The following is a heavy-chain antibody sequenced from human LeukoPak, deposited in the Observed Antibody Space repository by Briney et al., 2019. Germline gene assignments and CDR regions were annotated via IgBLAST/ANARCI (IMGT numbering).Heavy chain of an antibody. CDR1: GFTFSSYS. V-gene: IGHV3-21*01. D-gene: IGHD3-10*01. CDR2: ISSSSSYI. J-gene: IGHJ4*02. CDR3: ARDPGPYYFDY. Sequence: PGGSLRLSCAASGFTFSSYSMNWVRQAPGKGLEWVSSISSSSSYIYYADLVKGRFTISRDNAKNSLYLQMNSLRAEDTAVYYCARDPGPYYFDYWGQGTLVTVSS.